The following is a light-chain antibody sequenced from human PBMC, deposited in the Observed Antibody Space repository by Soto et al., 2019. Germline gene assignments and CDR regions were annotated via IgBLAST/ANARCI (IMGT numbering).Light chain of an antibody. Sequence: DMQMTQSPSTLSASVGDSVTITCRATQNIYNWLAWYQQKPGRAPKLLIYKASSLDSGVTSRFSGSGSGTEFTLTISRLQPDDFATYYCQQYSSDWTFGQGTKVDI. V-gene: IGKV1-5*03. J-gene: IGKJ1*01. CDR3: QQYSSDWT. CDR1: QNIYNW. CDR2: KAS.